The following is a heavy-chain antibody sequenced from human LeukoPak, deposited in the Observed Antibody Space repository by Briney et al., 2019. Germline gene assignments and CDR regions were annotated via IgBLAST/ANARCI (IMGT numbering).Heavy chain of an antibody. D-gene: IGHD6-19*01. CDR3: ARDGSGWSRN. J-gene: IGHJ4*02. V-gene: IGHV3-7*01. CDR1: GFSFSSHW. CDR2: IKQDGSEK. Sequence: PGGSLRLSCEDSGFSFSSHWMSWVRQAPGKGLEWVANIKQDGSEKYYVDSVKGRFTISRDNAKNSLYLQMNSLRAEDTAVYYCARDGSGWSRNWGQGTLVTVSS.